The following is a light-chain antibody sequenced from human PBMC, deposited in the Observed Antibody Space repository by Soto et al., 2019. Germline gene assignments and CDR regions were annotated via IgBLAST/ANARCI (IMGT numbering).Light chain of an antibody. CDR1: ESFSSTY. CDR3: HYYGSSPT. CDR2: DGS. V-gene: IGKV3-20*01. Sequence: VLSQSPGTLSSSPGERATLSCRANESFSSTYLGWYQQKPGQAPSLLIYDGSTRATGTPDRFSGSGTGTDFTLTISRLEPADFAVYYCHYYGSSPTFGGGTRVEIK. J-gene: IGKJ4*01.